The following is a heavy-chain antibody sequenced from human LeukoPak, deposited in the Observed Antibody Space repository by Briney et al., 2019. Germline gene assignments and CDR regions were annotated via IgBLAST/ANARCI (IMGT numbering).Heavy chain of an antibody. Sequence: GGSLRLSCVGSGFIFSNYGTHWVRQAPGKGLEWVGRIKSKTDGGATDYAAPVKGRFTISRDDSKNTLYLQMNSLKTEDTAVYYCTTEIQLWSLDYWGQGTLVTVSS. V-gene: IGHV3-15*07. CDR3: TTEIQLWSLDY. CDR2: IKSKTDGGAT. D-gene: IGHD5-18*01. J-gene: IGHJ4*02. CDR1: GFIFSNYG.